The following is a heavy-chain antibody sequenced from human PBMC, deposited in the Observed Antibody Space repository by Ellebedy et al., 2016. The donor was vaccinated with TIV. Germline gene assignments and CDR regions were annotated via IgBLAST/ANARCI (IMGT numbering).Heavy chain of an antibody. CDR3: ARDGEDGDYGVDWDPFGWFDP. V-gene: IGHV1-3*01. J-gene: IGHJ5*02. CDR1: GYTFRDRA. Sequence: AASVKVSCKTSGYTFRDRAVHWVRQAPGQGPEWMGWINGGNGYTKYSQKFQGRVTITRDTSASTAYMELSSLRSEDTAVYYCARDGEDGDYGVDWDPFGWFDPWGQGTLVTVSS. CDR2: INGGNGYT. D-gene: IGHD4-17*01.